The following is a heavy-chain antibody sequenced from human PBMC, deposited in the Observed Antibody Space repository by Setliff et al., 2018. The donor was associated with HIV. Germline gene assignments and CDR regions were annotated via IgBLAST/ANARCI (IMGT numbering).Heavy chain of an antibody. CDR3: ARRWGDGSYDTFDI. J-gene: IGHJ3*02. CDR1: GHSFTTYW. CDR2: IYPDDSDI. V-gene: IGHV5-51*01. Sequence: GESLKISCKGSGHSFTTYWIGWVRQMPGKGLEWMGNIYPDDSDITYSPSFQGHVTISADKSITYLQWSTLKASDTAMYYCARRWGDGSYDTFDIWGQGTMVTVSS. D-gene: IGHD3-10*01.